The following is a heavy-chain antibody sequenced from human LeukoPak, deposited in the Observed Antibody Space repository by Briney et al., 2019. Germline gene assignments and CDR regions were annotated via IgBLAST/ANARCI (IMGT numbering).Heavy chain of an antibody. CDR1: GGSISSSSYY. CDR2: IYYSGST. J-gene: IGHJ2*01. Sequence: PSETLSLTCTVSGGSISSSSYYWGWIRQPPGTGLEWIGSIYYSGSTYYNPSLKSRVTISVDTSKNQFSLKLSSVTAADTAVYYCARDGRRGYYPGWYFDLWGRGTLVTVSS. CDR3: ARDGRRGYYPGWYFDL. V-gene: IGHV4-39*07. D-gene: IGHD3-22*01.